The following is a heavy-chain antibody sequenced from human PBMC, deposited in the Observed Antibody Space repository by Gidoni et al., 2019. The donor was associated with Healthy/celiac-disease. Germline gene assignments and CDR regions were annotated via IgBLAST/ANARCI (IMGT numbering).Heavy chain of an antibody. J-gene: IGHJ4*02. CDR2: IYWNDDK. CDR1: GFSLSTSGVG. V-gene: IGHV2-5*01. Sequence: QITLKESGTTLVKPTQTLTLTCPFSGFSLSTSGVGVGWIRQPPGKALEWLALIYWNDDKRYSPSLKSRLTITKDTSKNQVVLTMTNMDPVDTATYYCAHSPITIFGVVIDYWGQGTLVTVSS. D-gene: IGHD3-3*01. CDR3: AHSPITIFGVVIDY.